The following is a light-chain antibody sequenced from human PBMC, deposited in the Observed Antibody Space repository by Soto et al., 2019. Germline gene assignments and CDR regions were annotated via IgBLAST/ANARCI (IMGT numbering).Light chain of an antibody. Sequence: EIVMTQSPATLSVSPGERATLSCRASQSVSSNLAWYQQKPGQAPRLLIYGASTRATGIPARFSGSGSGTEFTLTISSLQSEDFAVYDCQQYNNWPPGGFTFGPGTKVDIK. CDR1: QSVSSN. J-gene: IGKJ3*01. CDR2: GAS. V-gene: IGKV3-15*01. CDR3: QQYNNWPPGGFT.